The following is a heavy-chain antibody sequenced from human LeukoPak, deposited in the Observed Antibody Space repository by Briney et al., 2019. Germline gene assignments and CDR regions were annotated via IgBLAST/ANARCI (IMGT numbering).Heavy chain of an antibody. V-gene: IGHV4-61*02. D-gene: IGHD2-2*01. J-gene: IGHJ6*03. CDR3: ASHCSSTSCYAHYYYYMDV. Sequence: PSETLSLTCSVSGGSISSGSYYWSWIRQPAGKGLEWIGRIYTSGSTNYNPSLKSRVTISVDTSKNQFSMKLSSVTAADTAVYYCASHCSSTSCYAHYYYYMDVWGKGTTVTVSS. CDR1: GGSISSGSYY. CDR2: IYTSGST.